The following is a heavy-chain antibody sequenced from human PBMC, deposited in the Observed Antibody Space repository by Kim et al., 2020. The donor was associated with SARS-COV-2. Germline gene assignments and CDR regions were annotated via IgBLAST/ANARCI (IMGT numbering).Heavy chain of an antibody. CDR1: GYSISRGYY. CDR3: ARVGGDEFSSTLMYFDY. CDR2: IHYSGNT. D-gene: IGHD6-6*01. V-gene: IGHV4-38-2*02. Sequence: SETLSLTCTVSGYSISRGYYWGWIRQPPGKGLEWVASIHYSGNTFYNPSLKSRVTISLDTSKNQFSLKLSSVTAADTAIYYCARVGGDEFSSTLMYFDYWGLGSLLTVSS. J-gene: IGHJ4*02.